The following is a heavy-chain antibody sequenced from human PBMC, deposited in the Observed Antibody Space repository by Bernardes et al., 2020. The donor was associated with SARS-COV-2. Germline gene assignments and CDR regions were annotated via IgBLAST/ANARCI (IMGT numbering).Heavy chain of an antibody. J-gene: IGHJ4*02. V-gene: IGHV1-18*04. CDR3: ARDAEGLYSSGWYGY. D-gene: IGHD6-19*01. CDR2: ISVYNGNT. CDR1: GYTFTSYG. Sequence: ASVKVCCKASGYTFTSYGISWVRQAPGQGLEWMGWISVYNGNTNYAQKLQGRVTMTTDTSTSTAYMELRSLRSDDTAVYYCARDAEGLYSSGWYGYWGQGTLVTGSS.